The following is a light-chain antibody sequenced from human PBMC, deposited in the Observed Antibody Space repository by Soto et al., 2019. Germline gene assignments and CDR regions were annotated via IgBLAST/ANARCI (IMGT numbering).Light chain of an antibody. J-gene: IGLJ1*01. CDR2: DVT. Sequence: QSVLTQPASVSWSPGQSITISCTGTSSGVGAYNYVSWYQQYPGKAPKLMIYDVTSRPSGVSNRFSGSKSGNAASLTISGLQAEDEADYYCCSYTSSSSLVFGTGTKVTVL. CDR1: SSGVGAYNY. CDR3: CSYTSSSSLV. V-gene: IGLV2-14*03.